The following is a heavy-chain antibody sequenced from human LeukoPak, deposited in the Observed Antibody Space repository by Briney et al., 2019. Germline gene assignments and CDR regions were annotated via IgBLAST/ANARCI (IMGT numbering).Heavy chain of an antibody. J-gene: IGHJ4*02. V-gene: IGHV1-18*01. CDR1: GYTFTNYG. D-gene: IGHD5-12*01. CDR2: ISAYNGKT. CDR3: ARDHLDIVPTIYSF. Sequence: ASVKVSCKASGYTFTNYGISWMRQAPGQGLEWMGWISAYNGKTNYAQKFQGRVTLTTDTSANTAYLELRSLRSDDTALYYCARDHLDIVPTIYSFWGQGTLVTVSS.